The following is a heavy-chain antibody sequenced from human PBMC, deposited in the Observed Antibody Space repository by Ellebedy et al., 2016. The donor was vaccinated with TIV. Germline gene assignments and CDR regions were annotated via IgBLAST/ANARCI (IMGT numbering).Heavy chain of an antibody. Sequence: SETLSLTXTVSGGSISSSSYYWGWIRQSPGKGLEWIGSIYYSGSTYFNPSLKSRLTISVDMSKKQFSLILRSVTAADTALYYCARVPWLRTYYFDSWGQGTLVTVSS. J-gene: IGHJ4*02. CDR3: ARVPWLRTYYFDS. V-gene: IGHV4-39*07. D-gene: IGHD5-12*01. CDR2: IYYSGST. CDR1: GGSISSSSYY.